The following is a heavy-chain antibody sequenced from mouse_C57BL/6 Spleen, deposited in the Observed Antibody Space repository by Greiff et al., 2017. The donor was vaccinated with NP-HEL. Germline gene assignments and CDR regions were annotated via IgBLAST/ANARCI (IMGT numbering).Heavy chain of an antibody. D-gene: IGHD3-2*02. CDR2: IDPSDSYT. Sequence: QVQLQQPGAELVKPGASVKLSCKASGYTFTSYWMQWVKQRPGQGLEWIGEIDPSDSYTNYTQKFKGKATLTVDTSSSTAYMQLSSLTSEDSAVYDCARLDSSGPAWFAYWGQGTLVTVSA. V-gene: IGHV1-50*01. CDR1: GYTFTSYW. CDR3: ARLDSSGPAWFAY. J-gene: IGHJ3*01.